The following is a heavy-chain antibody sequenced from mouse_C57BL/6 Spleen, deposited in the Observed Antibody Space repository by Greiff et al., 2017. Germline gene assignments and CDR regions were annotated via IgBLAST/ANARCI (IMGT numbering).Heavy chain of an antibody. CDR3: ASSPYVGYYYAMDY. D-gene: IGHD1-1*01. V-gene: IGHV1-69*01. J-gene: IGHJ4*01. CDR1: GYTFTSYW. Sequence: QVQLQQPGAELVMPGASVKLSCKASGYTFTSYWMHWVKQRPGQGLEWIGEIDPSDSYTNYNQKFKGKSTLTVDKSSSTAYMRLSSLTSEDSAVYYCASSPYVGYYYAMDYWGQGTSVTVSS. CDR2: IDPSDSYT.